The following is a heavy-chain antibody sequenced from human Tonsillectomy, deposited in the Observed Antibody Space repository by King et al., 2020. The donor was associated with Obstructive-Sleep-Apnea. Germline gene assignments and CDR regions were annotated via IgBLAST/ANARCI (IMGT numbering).Heavy chain of an antibody. D-gene: IGHD3/OR15-3a*01. CDR3: ARDSPLRTGNYYGMDV. CDR2: FWYDGSNK. Sequence: VQLVESGGGVVQPGRSLRLSCAASGFTFNSFGMVWVRQAPGKGLEWVAFFWYDGSNKSYEDSVKGRFTISRDISKNTLYLHMNSLRAEDTAVYYCARDSPLRTGNYYGMDVWGQGTTVTVSS. J-gene: IGHJ6*02. CDR1: GFTFNSFG. V-gene: IGHV3-33*01.